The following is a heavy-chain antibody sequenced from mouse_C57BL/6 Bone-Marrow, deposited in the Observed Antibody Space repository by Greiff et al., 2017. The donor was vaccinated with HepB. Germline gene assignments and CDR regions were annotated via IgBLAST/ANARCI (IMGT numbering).Heavy chain of an antibody. CDR1: GYTFTSYW. CDR2: INPSNGGT. CDR3: ARPTVVADYFDY. J-gene: IGHJ2*01. D-gene: IGHD1-1*01. V-gene: IGHV1-53*01. Sequence: VKLQQPGTELVKPGASVKLSCKASGYTFTSYWMHWVKQRPGQGLEWIGNINPSNGGTNYNEKFKSKATLTVDKSSSTAYMQLSSLTSEDSAVYYCARPTVVADYFDYWGQGTTLTVSS.